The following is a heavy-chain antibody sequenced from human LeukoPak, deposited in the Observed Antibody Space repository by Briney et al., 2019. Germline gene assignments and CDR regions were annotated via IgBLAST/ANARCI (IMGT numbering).Heavy chain of an antibody. CDR1: GGSINSDY. D-gene: IGHD6-19*01. CDR2: IYSNGAT. Sequence: SETLSLTCTVSGGSINSDYWTWIRQPPTKGLEWIGYIYSNGATSYNPSLKSRVTMPVDTSKKHFSLKMTSVTAADTAVYYCARYGGSGWVIDKWGQGTLVTVSS. V-gene: IGHV4-59*08. J-gene: IGHJ4*02. CDR3: ARYGGSGWVIDK.